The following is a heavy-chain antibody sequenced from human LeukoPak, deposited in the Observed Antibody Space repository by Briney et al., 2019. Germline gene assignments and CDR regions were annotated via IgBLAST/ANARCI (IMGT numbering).Heavy chain of an antibody. CDR2: ISDIGST. CDR3: ARDDKRDTAMGV. CDR1: GGSISSYY. J-gene: IGHJ4*02. V-gene: IGHV4-59*12. D-gene: IGHD5-18*01. Sequence: SETLSLTCTVSGGSISSYYWSWIRQPPGKGLEWIAYISDIGSTYYNPSLKSRVTISVDTSKNQFSLKLSSVTAADTAVYYCARDDKRDTAMGVWGQGTLVTVSS.